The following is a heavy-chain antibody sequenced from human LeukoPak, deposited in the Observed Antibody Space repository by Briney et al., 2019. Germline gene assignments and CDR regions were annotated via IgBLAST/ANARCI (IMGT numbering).Heavy chain of an antibody. V-gene: IGHV3-48*02. J-gene: IGHJ4*02. CDR3: ARSRNEY. CDR1: GFTFSKHG. CDR2: ISPSSSSI. Sequence: GGSLRLSCAAAGFTFSKHGMNWVRQAPGKGLEWVSYISPSSSSIYYADSVKGRFTISRDNAKNSLYLQMNSLRDEDTAVYYCARSRNEYWGQGTLVTVSS.